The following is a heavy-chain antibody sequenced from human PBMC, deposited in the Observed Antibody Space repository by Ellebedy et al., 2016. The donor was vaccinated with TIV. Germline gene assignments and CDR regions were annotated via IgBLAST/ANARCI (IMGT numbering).Heavy chain of an antibody. V-gene: IGHV5-10-1*01. CDR3: ARGYCGGGRCYSFDT. Sequence: GESLKISCKGSGYTFTSYWISWVRQVPGKGLEWMGRILTDDSHTNYSPSFQGHVTISSDKSIGTAYLHWSGLKASDTAIYYCARGYCGGGRCYSFDTWGQGTLVAVSS. CDR1: GYTFTSYW. D-gene: IGHD2-15*01. J-gene: IGHJ4*02. CDR2: ILTDDSHT.